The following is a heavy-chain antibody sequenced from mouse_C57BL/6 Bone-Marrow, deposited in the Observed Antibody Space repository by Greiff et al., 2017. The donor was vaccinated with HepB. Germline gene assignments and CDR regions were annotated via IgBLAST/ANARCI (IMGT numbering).Heavy chain of an antibody. CDR1: GYTFTTYP. Sequence: VQRVESGAELVKPGASVKMSCKASGYTFTTYPIEWIKQNHGKSLEWIGNFHPYNDDTKYNEKFKGKATLTVEKSSSTVYLELSRLTSDDSAVYYCARRGNFYYHRGFAYWGQGTLVTVSA. CDR2: FHPYNDDT. J-gene: IGHJ3*01. CDR3: ARRGNFYYHRGFAY. D-gene: IGHD1-1*01. V-gene: IGHV1-47*01.